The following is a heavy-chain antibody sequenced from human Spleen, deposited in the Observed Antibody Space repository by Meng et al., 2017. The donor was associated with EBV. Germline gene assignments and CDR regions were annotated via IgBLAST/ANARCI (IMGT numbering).Heavy chain of an antibody. V-gene: IGHV4-34*01. CDR3: ARTLRERLFDWF. CDR1: GGSFSDYY. J-gene: IGHJ4*02. CDR2: INHVGST. Sequence: QVQLQPWGAGLLKPSETPSLTCAVYGGSFSDYYWSWIRQPPGKGLEWIGEINHVGSTNYNPSLKSRVIMSVDTSKNQFSLRLSSVTAADAAVYYCARTLRERLFDWFWSQGTLVTVSS. D-gene: IGHD3-9*01.